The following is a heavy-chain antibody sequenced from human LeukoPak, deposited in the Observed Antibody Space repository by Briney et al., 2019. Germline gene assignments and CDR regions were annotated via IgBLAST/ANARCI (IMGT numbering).Heavy chain of an antibody. J-gene: IGHJ4*02. V-gene: IGHV4-31*03. Sequence: SETLSLTCTVSGGSISSGGYYWSWIRQHPGKGLEWIGYIYYSGSTYYNPSLKSRVTISVDTSKNQFSLKLSSVTAADTAVHYCARDMGIQLWPLFDYWGQGTLVTVSS. D-gene: IGHD5-18*01. CDR3: ARDMGIQLWPLFDY. CDR2: IYYSGST. CDR1: GGSISSGGYY.